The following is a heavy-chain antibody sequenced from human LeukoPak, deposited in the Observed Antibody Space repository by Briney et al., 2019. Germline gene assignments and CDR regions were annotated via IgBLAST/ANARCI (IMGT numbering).Heavy chain of an antibody. CDR2: IYYSGST. J-gene: IGHJ4*02. V-gene: IGHV4-59*12. CDR3: ARDYYDSSGYYYFDY. D-gene: IGHD3-22*01. CDR1: GGSISSYY. Sequence: SETLSLTCTVSGGSISSYYWSWIRQPPGKGLEWIGYIYYSGSTNYNPSLKSRVTISVDTSKNQFSLKLSSVTAADTAVYYCARDYYDSSGYYYFDYWGQGTLVTVSS.